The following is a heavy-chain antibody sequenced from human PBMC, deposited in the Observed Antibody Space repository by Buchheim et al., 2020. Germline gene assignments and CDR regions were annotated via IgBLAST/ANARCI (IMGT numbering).Heavy chain of an antibody. CDR2: IIPIFGTA. Sequence: QVQLVQSGAEVKKPGSSVKVSCKASGGTFSSYAISWVRQAPGQGLEWMGGIIPIFGTANYAQKFQGRVTITADESTSTAYMELSSLRSDDTAIYYCAKDLLYYYDSSGYYELDNWGQGTL. CDR3: AKDLLYYYDSSGYYELDN. V-gene: IGHV1-69*01. CDR1: GGTFSSYA. D-gene: IGHD3-22*01. J-gene: IGHJ4*02.